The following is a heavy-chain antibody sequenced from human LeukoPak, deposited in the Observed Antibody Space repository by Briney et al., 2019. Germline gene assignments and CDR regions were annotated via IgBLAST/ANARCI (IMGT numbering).Heavy chain of an antibody. Sequence: ETLSLTCAVYGGSFSGYYWSWIRQPPGKGLEWVSSISSSSSYIYYADSVKGRFTISRDNAKNSLYLQMNSLRAEDTAVYYCATPLDYYDSSRHHQGGDWGQGTLVTVSS. CDR2: ISSSSSYI. CDR3: ATPLDYYDSSRHHQGGD. V-gene: IGHV3-21*01. D-gene: IGHD3-22*01. J-gene: IGHJ4*02. CDR1: GGSFSGYY.